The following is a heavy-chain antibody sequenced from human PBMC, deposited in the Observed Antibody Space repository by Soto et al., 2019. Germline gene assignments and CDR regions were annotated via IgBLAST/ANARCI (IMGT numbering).Heavy chain of an antibody. J-gene: IGHJ5*02. D-gene: IGHD6-6*01. V-gene: IGHV1-18*01. CDR1: GYTFSIYG. CDR2: ISPYNGET. Sequence: QGQLVQSGAEVKKPGASVRVSCKASGYTFSIYGVCWVRQAPGQGLEWMGWISPYNGETNLAQQIQGRGTMTTDTYTSTAYMDLSSLRSDDTAVYYCASKYRSSSWFDAWGQGSLVTVCS. CDR3: ASKYRSSSWFDA.